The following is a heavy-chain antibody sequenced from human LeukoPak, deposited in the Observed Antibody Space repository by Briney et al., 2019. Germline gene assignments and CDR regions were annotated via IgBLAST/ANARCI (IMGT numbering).Heavy chain of an antibody. Sequence: SETLSLTCTVSGGSISSGGYYWSWIRQPPGKGLEWIGYIYHSGSTYYNPSLKSRVTISVDTSKNQFSLKLSSVTAADTAVYYCARVLGTAAGSGYWGQGTLVTVSS. CDR2: IYHSGST. CDR1: GGSISSGGYY. V-gene: IGHV4-30-2*01. CDR3: ARVLGTAAGSGY. D-gene: IGHD6-13*01. J-gene: IGHJ4*02.